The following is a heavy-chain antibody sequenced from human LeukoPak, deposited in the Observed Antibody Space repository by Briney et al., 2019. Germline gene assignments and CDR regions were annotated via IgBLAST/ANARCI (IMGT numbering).Heavy chain of an antibody. CDR3: AKWGDYDVLTGYYVSDY. D-gene: IGHD3-9*01. CDR2: ITGSGGNT. Sequence: GGSLRLSCAAPGFTFSSYAMSWVRQAPGKGLEWVSAITGSGGNTYYADSVKGRFTISRDNSKNTVFLQMNSLRAEDTAVYYCAKWGDYDVLTGYYVSDYWGQGTLVTVSS. J-gene: IGHJ4*02. CDR1: GFTFSSYA. V-gene: IGHV3-23*01.